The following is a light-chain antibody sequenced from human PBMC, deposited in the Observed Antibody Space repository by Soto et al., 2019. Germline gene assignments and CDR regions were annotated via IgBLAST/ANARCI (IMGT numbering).Light chain of an antibody. CDR3: SSYTSSSFVV. CDR2: DVS. Sequence: QSVLTQPASVSGSPGQSITISCTGTSSDVGGYNYVSWYQQHPAKAPKLMIYDVSNRPSGVSNRFSVSKSGNTASLTISGLQAEDEADYYCSSYTSSSFVVFGGGTKLTVL. J-gene: IGLJ2*01. CDR1: SSDVGGYNY. V-gene: IGLV2-14*01.